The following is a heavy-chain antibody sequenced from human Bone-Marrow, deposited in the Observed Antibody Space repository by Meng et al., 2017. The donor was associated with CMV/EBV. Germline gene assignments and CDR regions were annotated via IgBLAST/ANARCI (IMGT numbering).Heavy chain of an antibody. CDR1: GYTFTGYY. CDR3: ARIPRGYFDL. CDR2: INPNSGGT. Sequence: QVQLGPAGGEGEEPGAAVEVSCKAFGYTFTGYYMHWVRQAPGQGLEWMGWINPNSGGTNYAQKFQGRVTMTRDTSISTAYMELSRLRSDDTAVYYCARIPRGYFDLWGRGTLVTVSS. J-gene: IGHJ2*01. V-gene: IGHV1-2*02.